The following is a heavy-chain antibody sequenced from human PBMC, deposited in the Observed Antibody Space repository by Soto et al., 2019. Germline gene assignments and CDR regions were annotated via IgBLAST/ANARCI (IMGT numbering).Heavy chain of an antibody. Sequence: KVSCKASGGTFSSYAISWVRQAPGQGLEWMGGIIPIFGTANYAQKFQGRVTITADKSTSTAYMELSSLRSEDTAVYYCARDWYYYDSSGYGLFVYWGQGTLVTVSS. V-gene: IGHV1-69*06. CDR3: ARDWYYYDSSGYGLFVY. CDR2: IIPIFGTA. J-gene: IGHJ4*02. D-gene: IGHD3-22*01. CDR1: GGTFSSYA.